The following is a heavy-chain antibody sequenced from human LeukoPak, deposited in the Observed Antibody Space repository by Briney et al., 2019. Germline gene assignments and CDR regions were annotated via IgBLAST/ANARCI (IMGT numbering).Heavy chain of an antibody. D-gene: IGHD3-22*01. Sequence: PSETLSLTCTVSGGSISSYYWSWIRQPPGKGLEWIGYIYYSGSTNYNPPLKSRVTISVDTSKNQFSLKLSSVTAADTAVYYCARQKRDSSGYRMFGNWFDPWGQGTLVTVSS. J-gene: IGHJ5*02. CDR1: GGSISSYY. V-gene: IGHV4-59*08. CDR3: ARQKRDSSGYRMFGNWFDP. CDR2: IYYSGST.